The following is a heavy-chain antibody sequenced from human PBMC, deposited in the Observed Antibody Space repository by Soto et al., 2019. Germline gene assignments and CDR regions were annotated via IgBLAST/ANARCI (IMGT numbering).Heavy chain of an antibody. J-gene: IGHJ3*02. CDR1: GGSISRYY. CDR3: ACHDNIGWMLNAFYI. D-gene: IGHD2-8*01. Sequence: SETLSLTCTVSGGSISRYYWSWIRQPPGKGQEWIGYIYYSGSTNYNPSLKSRVTISVDTSKNQFSLKLSSVTAADTAVYYFACHDNIGWMLNAFYIWGQRTMVTVSS. V-gene: IGHV4-59*08. CDR2: IYYSGST.